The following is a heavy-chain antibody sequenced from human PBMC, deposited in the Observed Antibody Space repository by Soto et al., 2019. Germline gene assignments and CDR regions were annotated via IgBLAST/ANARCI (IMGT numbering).Heavy chain of an antibody. CDR2: IYYSGST. J-gene: IGHJ6*02. CDR1: GGSISSSSYY. D-gene: IGHD3-3*01. CDR3: ARRLKIVGVVNYGMDG. Sequence: SETLSLTCTGSGGSISSSSYYWGWIRQPPGKGLEWIGSIYYSGSTYYNPSLKSRVTISVDTSKNQFSLKLSSVTAADTAVYYCARRLKIVGVVNYGMDGWGQGTTVTVSS. V-gene: IGHV4-39*01.